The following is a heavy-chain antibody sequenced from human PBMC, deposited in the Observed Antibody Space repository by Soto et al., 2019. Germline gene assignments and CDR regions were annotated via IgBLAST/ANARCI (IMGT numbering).Heavy chain of an antibody. V-gene: IGHV3-33*01. Sequence: GGSLRLSCAASGFTFSSYGMHWVRQAPGKGLEWVAVIWYDGSNKYYADSVKGRFTISRDNSKNTLYLQMNSLRAEDTAVYYCARDRDDYYDSSGYCDYWGQGTLVTVSS. CDR3: ARDRDDYYDSSGYCDY. CDR2: IWYDGSNK. D-gene: IGHD3-22*01. J-gene: IGHJ4*02. CDR1: GFTFSSYG.